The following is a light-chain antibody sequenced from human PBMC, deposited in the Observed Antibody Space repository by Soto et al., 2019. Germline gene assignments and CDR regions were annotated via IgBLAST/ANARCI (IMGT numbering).Light chain of an antibody. V-gene: IGLV2-18*02. Sequence: QSALTQPPSVSGSPGQSVTISCTGTSSDVGTYNRVSWYQEPPGTAPKLMIYEVNNRPSGVPGRFSGSKSGNTASLTISGLQAEDEADYYCSSYTSSSTLLFGGGTKLTVL. CDR2: EVN. CDR1: SSDVGTYNR. CDR3: SSYTSSSTLL. J-gene: IGLJ2*01.